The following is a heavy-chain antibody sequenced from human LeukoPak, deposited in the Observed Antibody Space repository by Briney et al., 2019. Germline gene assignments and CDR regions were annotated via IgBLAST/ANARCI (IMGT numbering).Heavy chain of an antibody. CDR3: ASPRGYCTNGVCDAFDY. Sequence: GGSLRLSCAASGFTFSSYSMNWVRQAPGKGLEWVSYISSSSSTIYYADSVKGRFTVSRDNAKNSLYLQMNSLRAEDTAVYYCASPRGYCTNGVCDAFDYWGQGTPVTVSS. CDR1: GFTFSSYS. V-gene: IGHV3-48*01. D-gene: IGHD2-8*01. J-gene: IGHJ4*02. CDR2: ISSSSSTI.